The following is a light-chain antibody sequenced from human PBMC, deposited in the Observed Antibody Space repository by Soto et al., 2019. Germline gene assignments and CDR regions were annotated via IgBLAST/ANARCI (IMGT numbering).Light chain of an antibody. CDR3: RPYNSWPRT. V-gene: IGKV3-15*01. Sequence: EIVLTQSPATLSLSPGERATLSCRASQSVSSYLSWYQHKPGHAPRLLIYDTSTRATGVPARFLGSRSGPDFTLTFTTLQSEDFPIYYGRPYNSWPRTFGGGTKL. CDR1: QSVSSY. CDR2: DTS. J-gene: IGKJ4*01.